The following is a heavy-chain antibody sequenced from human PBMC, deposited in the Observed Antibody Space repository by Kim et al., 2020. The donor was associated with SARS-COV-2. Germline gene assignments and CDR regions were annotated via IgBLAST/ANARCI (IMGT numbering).Heavy chain of an antibody. D-gene: IGHD6-19*01. V-gene: IGHV3-43*02. CDR3: VQGRQWLIIN. J-gene: IGHJ4*02. Sequence: GGSLRLSCATSGFNFDAYAIHWVRLVPGKGLEWVSLLSRDGGDTYYVDSVKGRFTISRDSSKKSVFLQMNSLRSDDTALYYCVQGRQWLIINWGQGTQVTVSS. CDR2: LSRDGGDT. CDR1: GFNFDAYA.